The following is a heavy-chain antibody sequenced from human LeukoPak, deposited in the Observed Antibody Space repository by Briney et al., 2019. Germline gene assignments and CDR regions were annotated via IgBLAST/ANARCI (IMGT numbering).Heavy chain of an antibody. Sequence: SETLSLTCAVYGGSFSGYYWSWIRQPPGKGLEWIGEINHSGSTNYNPSLKSRVTISVDTSKNQFSLKLSSVTAADTAVYYCARLGYCSGGSCFKPSGRYYYHMDVWGKGTTVTISS. J-gene: IGHJ6*03. CDR2: INHSGST. CDR1: GGSFSGYY. V-gene: IGHV4-34*01. D-gene: IGHD2-15*01. CDR3: ARLGYCSGGSCFKPSGRYYYHMDV.